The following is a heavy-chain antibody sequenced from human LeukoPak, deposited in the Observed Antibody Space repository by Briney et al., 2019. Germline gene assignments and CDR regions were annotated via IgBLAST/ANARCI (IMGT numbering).Heavy chain of an antibody. CDR2: IWYDGTNK. D-gene: IGHD3-22*01. J-gene: IGHJ4*02. Sequence: PGGSLRLSCAASGFTFSSYGMHWVRQAPGKGLEWVAVIWYDGTNKYYVDSVKGRFTIFRDNSKNTLYLQMNSLRAEDTAVYYCARGYYDSSGYSFDYWGQGTLVTVSS. V-gene: IGHV3-33*01. CDR1: GFTFSSYG. CDR3: ARGYYDSSGYSFDY.